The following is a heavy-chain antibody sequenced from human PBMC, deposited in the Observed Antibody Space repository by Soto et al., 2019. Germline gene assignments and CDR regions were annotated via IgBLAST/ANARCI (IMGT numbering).Heavy chain of an antibody. D-gene: IGHD3-3*01. CDR3: FRDVGD. CDR1: GNIFTSQY. J-gene: IGHJ4*02. V-gene: IGHV1-46*03. CDR2: INPSGGRT. Sequence: QVQLVQSGAEVKKPGASVKVSCKVSGNIFTSQYMHWVRQAPGQGIEWMAMINPSGGRTSYAQMFQGRVTMTRDTSTGTVHMELSSLRSEDTAVYYCFRDVGDWGQGTLVTVSS.